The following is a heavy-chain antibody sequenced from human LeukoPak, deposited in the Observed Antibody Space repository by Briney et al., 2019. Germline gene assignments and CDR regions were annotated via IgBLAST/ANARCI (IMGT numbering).Heavy chain of an antibody. D-gene: IGHD1-26*01. CDR1: GGSISNY. CDR3: ARENTGSYREFDY. J-gene: IGHJ4*02. CDR2: IYSGGST. V-gene: IGHV4-4*07. Sequence: SETLSLTCTVSGGSISNYWSWIRQHAGKGLEWIGRIYSGGSTNYNPSLKSRVTMSVDSSNNQFSLKLSSVTAADTAVFYCARENTGSYREFDYWGQGTLVTVSS.